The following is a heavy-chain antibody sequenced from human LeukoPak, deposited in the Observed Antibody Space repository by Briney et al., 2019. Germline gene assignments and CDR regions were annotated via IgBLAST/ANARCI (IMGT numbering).Heavy chain of an antibody. CDR2: ITPNCGGT. CDR1: GYTFTGYY. V-gene: IGHV1-2*04. D-gene: IGHD3-9*01. J-gene: IGHJ3*02. Sequence: ASVEVSCKASGYTFTGYYMRWVPQAPGQGHEVMGGITPNCGGTHSAQKFQGWVTMNRDTSISTAYMELSRLRSDDTAVYYCARGRYYDILTGPIGPAFDIGGQGTMVTVSS. CDR3: ARGRYYDILTGPIGPAFDI.